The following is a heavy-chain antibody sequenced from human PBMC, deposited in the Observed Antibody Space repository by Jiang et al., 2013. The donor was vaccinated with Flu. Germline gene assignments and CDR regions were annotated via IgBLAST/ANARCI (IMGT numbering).Heavy chain of an antibody. CDR1: GGTFSSYA. V-gene: IGHV1-69*01. CDR3: ARESVPDYYDSSGYYSDAFDI. D-gene: IGHD3-22*01. CDR2: IIPIFGTA. Sequence: SGAEVKKPGSSVKVSCKASGGTFSSYAISWVRQAPGQGLEWMGGIIPIFGTANYAQKFQGRVTITADESTSTAYMELSSLRSEDTAVYYCARESVPDYYDSSGYYSDAFDIWGQGTMVTVSS. J-gene: IGHJ3*02.